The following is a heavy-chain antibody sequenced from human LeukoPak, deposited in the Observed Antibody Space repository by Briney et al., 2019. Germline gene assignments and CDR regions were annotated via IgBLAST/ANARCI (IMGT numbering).Heavy chain of an antibody. D-gene: IGHD4-17*01. V-gene: IGHV1-58*02. CDR1: GFTFTSSA. CDR3: AIDGVQTGTTPRGHYYYYMDV. Sequence: SVKVSCKASGFTFTSSAMQWVRQARGQRLEWMGWIVVGSGNTNYARTFQERVTITSDTSTSTAYMELSRQRSDDTAESYRAIDGVQTGTTPRGHYYYYMDVWGKGTTVAVSS. J-gene: IGHJ6*03. CDR2: IVVGSGNT.